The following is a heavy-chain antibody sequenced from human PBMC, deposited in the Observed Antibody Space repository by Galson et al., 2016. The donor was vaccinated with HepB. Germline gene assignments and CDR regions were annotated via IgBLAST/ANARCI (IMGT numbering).Heavy chain of an antibody. J-gene: IGHJ4*02. CDR3: ARSFRVYSYRLPAY. V-gene: IGHV4-4*02. D-gene: IGHD5-18*01. Sequence: LKSRVTISSDKSKNQFSLKLNSVTAADTAVYYCARSFRVYSYRLPAYWGQGTLVTVSS.